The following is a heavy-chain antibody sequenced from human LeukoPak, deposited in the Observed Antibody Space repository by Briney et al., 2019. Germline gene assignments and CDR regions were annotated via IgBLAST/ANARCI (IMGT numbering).Heavy chain of an antibody. V-gene: IGHV3-43*02. CDR1: GLTFYDYA. CDR3: ASQTKYYSGSAGSYWGAFDL. CDR2: SWYDGST. Sequence: GVSLRLFCAVSGLTFYDYAMHWARQAPGTGLEWVSLSWYDGSTYYADSVRGRFTISRDISKNSLYLEMSSLRTEDTALYHCASQTKYYSGSAGSYWGAFDLWGQGTMVTVSS. D-gene: IGHD3-10*01. J-gene: IGHJ3*01.